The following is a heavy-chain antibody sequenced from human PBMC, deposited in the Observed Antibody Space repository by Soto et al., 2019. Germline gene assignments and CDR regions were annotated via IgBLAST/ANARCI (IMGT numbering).Heavy chain of an antibody. V-gene: IGHV3-74*01. Sequence: VGSLRLSCAASGFTVSSYWMHWVRQAPGKGLVWVSRINSDGSSTSYADSVKGRFTISRDNAKNTLYLQMNSLRAEDTAVYYCARDPIHGLYGMDVWGQGTTVTVSS. D-gene: IGHD3-3*01. CDR3: ARDPIHGLYGMDV. J-gene: IGHJ6*02. CDR2: INSDGSST. CDR1: GFTVSSYW.